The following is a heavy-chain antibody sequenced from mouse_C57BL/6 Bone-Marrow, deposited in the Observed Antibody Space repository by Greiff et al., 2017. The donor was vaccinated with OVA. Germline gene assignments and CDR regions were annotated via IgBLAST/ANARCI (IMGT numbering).Heavy chain of an antibody. V-gene: IGHV1-76*01. CDR2: IYPGSGNT. CDR3: AREGSRELMDY. Sequence: QVHVKQSGAELVRPGASVKLSCKASGYTFTDYYINWVKQRPGQGLEWIARIYPGSGNTYYNEKFKGKATLTAEKSSSTAYMQLSSLTSEDSAVYFCAREGSRELMDYWGQGTSVTVSS. CDR1: GYTFTDYY. J-gene: IGHJ4*01. D-gene: IGHD1-1*01.